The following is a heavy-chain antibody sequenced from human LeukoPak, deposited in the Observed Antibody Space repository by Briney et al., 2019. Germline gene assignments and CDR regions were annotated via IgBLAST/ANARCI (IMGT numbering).Heavy chain of an antibody. D-gene: IGHD6-13*01. J-gene: IGHJ5*02. V-gene: IGHV4-59*12. Sequence: SETLSLTCAVYGGSFSGYYWSWIRQPPGKGLEWIGYIYYSGSTNYNPSLKSRVTISVDTSKNQFSLKLSSVTAADTAVYYCARGGSSWYSDPPFDPWGQGTLVTVSS. CDR1: GGSFSGYY. CDR2: IYYSGST. CDR3: ARGGSSWYSDPPFDP.